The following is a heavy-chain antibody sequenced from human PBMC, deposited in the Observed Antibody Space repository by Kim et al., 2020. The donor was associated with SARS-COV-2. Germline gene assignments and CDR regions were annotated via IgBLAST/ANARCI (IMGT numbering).Heavy chain of an antibody. Sequence: GGSTYYADSVKGRFTISRDNSKNTLYLQMNSLRAEDTAVYYCANLRSQSDWGQGTLVTVSS. CDR3: ANLRSQSD. CDR2: GGST. J-gene: IGHJ4*02. V-gene: IGHV3-23*01.